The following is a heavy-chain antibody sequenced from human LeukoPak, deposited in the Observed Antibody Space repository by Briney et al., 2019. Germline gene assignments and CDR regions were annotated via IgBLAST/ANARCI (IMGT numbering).Heavy chain of an antibody. J-gene: IGHJ3*02. CDR3: ATRANIVVVVAATEGAFDI. CDR1: GYSISSGYY. Sequence: PSEALSLTCTVSGYSISSGYYWGWIRQPPGKGLEWIGSIYHSGSTYYNPSLKSRVTISVDTSKNQFSLKLSSVPAADTAVYYCATRANIVVVVAATEGAFDIWGHGDNGHRLF. CDR2: IYHSGST. V-gene: IGHV4-38-2*02. D-gene: IGHD2-15*01.